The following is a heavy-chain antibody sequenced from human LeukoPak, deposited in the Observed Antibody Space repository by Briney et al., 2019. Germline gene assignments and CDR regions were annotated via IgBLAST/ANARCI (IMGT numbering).Heavy chain of an antibody. CDR2: ISYDGSNK. CDR1: GFTFSSYA. J-gene: IGHJ4*02. CDR3: ARDPHDTGWLGVFDY. D-gene: IGHD6-19*01. V-gene: IGHV3-30-3*01. Sequence: GGSLRLSCAASGFTFSSYAMHWVRQAPGKGLEWVAVISYDGSNKYYADSVKGRFTISRDNSKNTLYLQMNSLRAEDTAVYYCARDPHDTGWLGVFDYWGQGTLVTVSS.